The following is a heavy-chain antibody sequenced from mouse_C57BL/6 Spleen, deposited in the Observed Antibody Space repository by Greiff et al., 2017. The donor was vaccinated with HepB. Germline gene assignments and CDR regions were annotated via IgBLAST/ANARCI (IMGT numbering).Heavy chain of an antibody. Sequence: QVQLQQSGPELVKPGASVKISCKASGYAFSSSWMNWVKQRPGKGLEWIGRIYPGDGDTNYNGKFNGKATLTADKSSSTAYMQLSSLTSEDSAVYCCARTGSIDDGYYGFAYWGQGTLVTVSA. J-gene: IGHJ3*01. CDR3: ARTGSIDDGYYGFAY. CDR2: IYPGDGDT. V-gene: IGHV1-82*01. D-gene: IGHD2-3*01. CDR1: GYAFSSSW.